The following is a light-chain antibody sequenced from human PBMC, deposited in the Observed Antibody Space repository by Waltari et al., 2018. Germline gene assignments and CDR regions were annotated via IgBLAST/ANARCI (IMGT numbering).Light chain of an antibody. CDR2: NAS. Sequence: CSTSQTLASYVACYQLKPGQAPTRLILNASSSAPGIPAKFSGSGSRTDFTRTVSNLEPEDFAVYDCQQRSNWPYTFGQGTRVEIK. V-gene: IGKV3-11*01. J-gene: IGKJ2*01. CDR1: QTLASY. CDR3: QQRSNWPYT.